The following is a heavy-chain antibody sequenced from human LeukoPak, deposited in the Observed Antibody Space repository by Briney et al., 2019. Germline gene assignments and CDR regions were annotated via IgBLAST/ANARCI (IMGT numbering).Heavy chain of an antibody. V-gene: IGHV1-69*01. CDR1: GGTFSSYA. D-gene: IGHD2-2*01. J-gene: IGHJ4*02. CDR3: ARDPEYGDY. CDR2: IIPIFGTA. Sequence: SVTVSCRASGGTFSSYAISWVRQAPGQGLEWMGGIIPIFGTANYAQKFQGRVTITADESTSTVYMELSSLRDEDTAVYYCARDPEYGDYWGQGTLVTVSS.